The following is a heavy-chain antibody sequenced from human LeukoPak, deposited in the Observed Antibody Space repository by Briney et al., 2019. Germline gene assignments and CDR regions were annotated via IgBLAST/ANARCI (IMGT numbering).Heavy chain of an antibody. V-gene: IGHV3-23*01. Sequence: GGSLRLSCAASGFTFSSYAMSWVRQAPGKGQEWVSAISGSGGSTYYADSVKGRFTISRDNSKNTLYLQMNSLRAEDTAVYYCATNYDFWSGYYSGFDYWGQGTLVTVSS. CDR1: GFTFSSYA. D-gene: IGHD3-3*01. J-gene: IGHJ4*02. CDR2: ISGSGGST. CDR3: ATNYDFWSGYYSGFDY.